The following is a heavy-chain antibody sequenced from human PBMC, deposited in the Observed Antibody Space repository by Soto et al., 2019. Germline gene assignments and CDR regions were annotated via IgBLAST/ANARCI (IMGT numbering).Heavy chain of an antibody. D-gene: IGHD6-19*01. J-gene: IGHJ6*02. Sequence: ASVKVSCKASGYTFTGYYMHWVRQATGQGLEWMGWMNPNSGNTGYAQKFQGRVTMTRNTSISTAYMELSSLRSEDTAVYYCARSLPFHSSGWYRDYYYGMDVWGQGTTVTVSS. CDR3: ARSLPFHSSGWYRDYYYGMDV. V-gene: IGHV1-8*02. CDR2: MNPNSGNT. CDR1: GYTFTGYY.